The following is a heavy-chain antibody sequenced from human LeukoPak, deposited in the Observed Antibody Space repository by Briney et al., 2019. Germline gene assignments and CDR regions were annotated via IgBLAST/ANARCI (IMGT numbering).Heavy chain of an antibody. CDR2: ISGSGGST. CDR3: AKDIVVVTHGDY. CDR1: GFTFSSYA. D-gene: IGHD3-22*01. Sequence: GGSLRLSCAASGFTFSSYAMSWVRQAPGKGLEWVSTISGSGGSTYYADSVKGRFTISRDNSKNTLYLQMNSLRAEDTAVYYCAKDIVVVTHGDYWGQGTLVTVSS. V-gene: IGHV3-23*01. J-gene: IGHJ4*02.